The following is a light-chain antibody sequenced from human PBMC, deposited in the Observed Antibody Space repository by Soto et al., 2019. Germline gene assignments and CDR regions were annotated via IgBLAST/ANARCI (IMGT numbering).Light chain of an antibody. CDR1: QSVSSNS. CDR3: QHYGSSRT. V-gene: IGKV3D-20*01. J-gene: IGKJ1*01. Sequence: EILLTQSPATLSLSPGERATLSCGASQSVSSNSLAWYQQKPGLEPRLLIYDASSRATGIPDRFSGSGSGTDFTLTISRLEPYDFAGYFCQHYGSSRTFGQGTKVDIK. CDR2: DAS.